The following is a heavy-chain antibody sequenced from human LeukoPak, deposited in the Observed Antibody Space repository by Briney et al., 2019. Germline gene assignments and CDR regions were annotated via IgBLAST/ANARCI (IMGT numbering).Heavy chain of an antibody. J-gene: IGHJ4*02. D-gene: IGHD6-19*01. CDR2: IYSGGNT. CDR1: GFTVSRKY. Sequence: HSGGSLRLSCAASGFTVSRKYMSWLRLAPGKGLEGVSVIYSGGNTYYADSVKGRFTISRDNSKNTVNLQMNSLRAEDTAVYYCASGIEVGPIYFDYWGQGTLVTVSS. CDR3: ASGIEVGPIYFDY. V-gene: IGHV3-66*01.